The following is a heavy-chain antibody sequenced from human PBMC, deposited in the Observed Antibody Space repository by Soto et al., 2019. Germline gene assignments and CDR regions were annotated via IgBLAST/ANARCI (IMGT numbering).Heavy chain of an antibody. J-gene: IGHJ4*02. CDR3: ARARLVRYLAWLSRYYFDY. CDR1: GGSSSGYY. CDR2: INHSGST. Sequence: PSETLSLTCAVYGGSSSGYYWSWIRQPPGKGLEWIGEINHSGSTNYNPSLKSRVTLSVDTSKNQFSLRLSSVTAADTAVYYCARARLVRYLAWLSRYYFDYWGQGTLVTVSS. D-gene: IGHD3-9*01. V-gene: IGHV4-34*01.